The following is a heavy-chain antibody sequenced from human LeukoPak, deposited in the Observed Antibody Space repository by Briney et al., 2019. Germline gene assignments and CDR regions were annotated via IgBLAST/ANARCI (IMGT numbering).Heavy chain of an antibody. D-gene: IGHD1/OR15-1a*01. J-gene: IGHJ6*03. CDR1: VYSHLYYC. CDR3: AIVGLLDKEHGLYFYMDV. V-gene: IGHV1-18*01. CDR2: ISGYNGNT. Sequence: ASVKVSCKPSVYSHLYYCSNAVGPAPGLGIEWMGWISGYNGNTNYAESLQGRVTMTIDTSTSTAYLDLRSLRSDDTAVYYCAIVGLLDKEHGLYFYMDVWGKGTTVIVSS.